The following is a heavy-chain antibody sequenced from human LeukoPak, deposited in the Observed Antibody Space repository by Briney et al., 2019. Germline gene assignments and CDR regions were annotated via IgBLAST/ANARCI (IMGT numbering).Heavy chain of an antibody. J-gene: IGHJ4*02. CDR2: ISHTFDI. CDR3: ARSSGSYRPFDS. Sequence: GRSLRLSCAASGFTFSSFEVNWVLQAPGKGLEWISHISHTFDIKYADSVKGRFTISRDNAKNSQYLQMTSLRAQDTGIYYCARSSGSYRPFDSWGQGTLVIVSS. CDR1: GFTFSSFE. V-gene: IGHV3-48*03. D-gene: IGHD3-22*01.